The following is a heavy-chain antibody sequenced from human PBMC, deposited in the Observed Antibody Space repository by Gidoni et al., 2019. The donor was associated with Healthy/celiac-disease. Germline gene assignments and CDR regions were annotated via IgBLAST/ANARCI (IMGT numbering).Heavy chain of an antibody. Sequence: EVQLVESGGGLVKPGGSLRLSCAASGFTFSSYSMNWVRQAPGKGLEWVSSISSSSSYIYYADSVKGRFTISRDNAKNSLYLKMNSLRAEDTAVYYCAREWLEWFDPWGQGTLVTVSS. D-gene: IGHD6-19*01. CDR3: AREWLEWFDP. J-gene: IGHJ5*02. CDR2: ISSSSSYI. CDR1: GFTFSSYS. V-gene: IGHV3-21*01.